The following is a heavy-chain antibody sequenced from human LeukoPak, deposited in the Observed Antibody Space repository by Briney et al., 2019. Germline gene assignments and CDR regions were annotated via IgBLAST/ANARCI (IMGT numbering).Heavy chain of an antibody. CDR3: AKDSSSGTYFDY. CDR2: ISGSGGST. J-gene: IGHJ4*02. CDR1: GFTFSSYD. V-gene: IGHV3-23*01. Sequence: GGSLRLSCAVSGFTFSSYDMSWVRQAPGKGLEWVSAISGSGGSTYYADSVKGRFTISRDNSKNTLYLHLKSLRAEDTAVYYCAKDSSSGTYFDYWGQGTLVTVSS. D-gene: IGHD1-26*01.